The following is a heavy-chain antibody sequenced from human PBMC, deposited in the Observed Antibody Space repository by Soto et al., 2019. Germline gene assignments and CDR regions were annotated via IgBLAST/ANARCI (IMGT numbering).Heavy chain of an antibody. CDR3: ATQGWSSTSCYALNWFDP. J-gene: IGHJ5*02. Sequence: SVRASCKAPGGTLSSYAISLVRQAPGQGLEWMGGIIPIFGTANYAQKFQGRVTITADKSTSTAYMELRSLRSEDTAVYYCATQGWSSTSCYALNWFDPWGQGTLVTVSS. CDR1: GGTLSSYA. CDR2: IIPIFGTA. V-gene: IGHV1-69*06. D-gene: IGHD2-2*01.